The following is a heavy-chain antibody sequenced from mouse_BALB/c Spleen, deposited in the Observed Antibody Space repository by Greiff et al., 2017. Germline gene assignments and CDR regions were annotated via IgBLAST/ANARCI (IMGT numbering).Heavy chain of an antibody. Sequence: EVQGVESGGGLVQPGGSRKLSCAASGFTFSSFGMHWVRQAPEKGLEWVAYISSGSSTIYYADTVKGRFTISRDNPKNTLFLQMTSLRSEDTAMYYCARGPPLRRAMDYWGQGTSVTVSS. CDR1: GFTFSSFG. D-gene: IGHD1-1*01. V-gene: IGHV5-17*02. CDR3: ARGPPLRRAMDY. CDR2: ISSGSSTI. J-gene: IGHJ4*01.